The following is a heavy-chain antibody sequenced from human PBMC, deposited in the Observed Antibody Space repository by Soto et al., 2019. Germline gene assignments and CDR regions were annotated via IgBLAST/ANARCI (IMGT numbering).Heavy chain of an antibody. V-gene: IGHV3-48*02. D-gene: IGHD3-10*01. J-gene: IGHJ6*02. Sequence: GGSLRLSCAASGFTFSSYSMNWVRQAPGKGLEWVSYISSSSSTIYYADSVKGRFTISRDNAKNSLYLQMNSLRDEDTAVYYCAREFGTLGSYYRDYYGMDVWGQGTTVTVSS. CDR3: AREFGTLGSYYRDYYGMDV. CDR1: GFTFSSYS. CDR2: ISSSSSTI.